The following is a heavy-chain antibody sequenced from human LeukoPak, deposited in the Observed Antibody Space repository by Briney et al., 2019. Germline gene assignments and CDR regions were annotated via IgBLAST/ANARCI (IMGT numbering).Heavy chain of an antibody. CDR2: IYTSGST. J-gene: IGHJ4*02. Sequence: PSETLSLTCTVSGGSISSYYWGWIRQPAGKGLEWIGRIYTSGSTNYNPSLKSRVTMSVDTSKNQFSLKLSSVTAADTAVYYCARDPRDGYNYYFDYWGQGTLVTVSS. CDR1: GGSISSYY. CDR3: ARDPRDGYNYYFDY. V-gene: IGHV4-4*07. D-gene: IGHD5-24*01.